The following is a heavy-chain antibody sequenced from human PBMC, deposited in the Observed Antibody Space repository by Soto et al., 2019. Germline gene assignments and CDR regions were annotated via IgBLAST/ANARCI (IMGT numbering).Heavy chain of an antibody. V-gene: IGHV1-46*03. J-gene: IGHJ5*02. CDR2: INPSDGTT. CDR3: ARKAEPRLVDP. CDR1: GYTFTRNY. D-gene: IGHD1-26*01. Sequence: ASVKVSCKASGYTFTRNYIHWVRLAPGQGPEWMGIINPSDGTTYYAQKFQGRLTMTRDTSTSTVYMKLSNLRSEDTAVYFCARKAEPRLVDPWGQGTPVTAPQ.